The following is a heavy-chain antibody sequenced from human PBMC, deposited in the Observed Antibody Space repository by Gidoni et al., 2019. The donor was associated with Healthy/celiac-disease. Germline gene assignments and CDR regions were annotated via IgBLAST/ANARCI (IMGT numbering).Heavy chain of an antibody. D-gene: IGHD3-3*01. CDR2: IYYSGST. CDR1: GCSIRSRLYY. CDR3: ARVPLITIFGVVIGNGMDV. Sequence: QLQLQESGPGLVKPSETLSLTCTVSGCSIRSRLYYWGGIRQPPGKGLEWIGSIYYSGSTYYNPSLKSRVTISVDTSKNQFSLKLSSVTAADTAVYYCARVPLITIFGVVIGNGMDVWGQGTTVTVSS. J-gene: IGHJ6*02. V-gene: IGHV4-39*01.